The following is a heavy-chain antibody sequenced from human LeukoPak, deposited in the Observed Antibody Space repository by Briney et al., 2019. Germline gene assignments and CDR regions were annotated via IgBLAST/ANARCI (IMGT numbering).Heavy chain of an antibody. D-gene: IGHD6-13*01. CDR2: INHSGST. CDR3: ARRGIAAADY. CDR1: GGSFSGYY. Sequence: SKTLSLTCAVYGGSFSGYYWSWIRQPPGKGLEWIGEINHSGSTNYNPSLKSRVTISVDTSKNQFSLKLSSVTAADTAVYYCARRGIAAADYWGQGTLVTVSS. V-gene: IGHV4-34*01. J-gene: IGHJ4*02.